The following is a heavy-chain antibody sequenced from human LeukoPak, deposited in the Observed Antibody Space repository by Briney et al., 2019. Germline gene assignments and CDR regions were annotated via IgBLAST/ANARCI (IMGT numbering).Heavy chain of an antibody. CDR3: ARENCEKGYCSGGSYLDY. CDR2: IIPIFGTA. J-gene: IGHJ4*02. V-gene: IGHV1-69*05. D-gene: IGHD2-15*01. CDR1: GGTFSSYA. Sequence: EASVKVSCKASGGTFSSYAISWVRQAPGQGLEWMGRIIPIFGTANYAQKFQGRVTITTDESTSTAYMELSSLRSEDTAVYYCARENCEKGYCSGGSYLDYWGQGTLVTVSS.